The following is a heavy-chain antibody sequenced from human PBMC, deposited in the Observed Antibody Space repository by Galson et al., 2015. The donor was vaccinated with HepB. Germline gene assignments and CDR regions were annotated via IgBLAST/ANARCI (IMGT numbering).Heavy chain of an antibody. J-gene: IGHJ6*03. Sequence: SLRLSCAASGFTFSNAWMNWVRQAPGKGLEWVGRIKSKTDGGTTDYAAPVKGRFTISRDDSKNTLYLQMNSLKTEDTAVYYCTTEGYYYDSSGYYLAIGGDYYYMDVWGKGTTVTVSS. V-gene: IGHV3-15*07. CDR1: GFTFSNAW. CDR3: TTEGYYYDSSGYYLAIGGDYYYMDV. D-gene: IGHD3-22*01. CDR2: IKSKTDGGTT.